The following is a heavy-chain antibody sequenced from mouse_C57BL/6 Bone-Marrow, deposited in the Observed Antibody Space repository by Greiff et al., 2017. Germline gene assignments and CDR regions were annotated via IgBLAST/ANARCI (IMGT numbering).Heavy chain of an antibody. CDR2: IYPRSGNT. Sequence: VMLVESGAELARPGASVKLSCKASGYTFTSYGISWVKQRTGQGLEWIGEIYPRSGNTYYNEKFKGKATLTADKSSSTAYMELRSLTSEDSAVYFCARGDGYSWYFDVWGTGTTVTVSS. D-gene: IGHD2-3*01. CDR3: ARGDGYSWYFDV. V-gene: IGHV1-81*01. CDR1: GYTFTSYG. J-gene: IGHJ1*03.